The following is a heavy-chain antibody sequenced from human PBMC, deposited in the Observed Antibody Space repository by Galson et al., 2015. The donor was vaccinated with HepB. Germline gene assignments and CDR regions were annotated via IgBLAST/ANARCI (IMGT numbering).Heavy chain of an antibody. D-gene: IGHD3-10*01. J-gene: IGHJ4*02. CDR3: ARGETGGFDY. CDR1: GFIFSDYW. Sequence: SLRLSCAVSGFIFSDYWMNWVRQAPGKGLEWVATIKYDGTQKYYVDSVKGRFTISRDNAKNSVYLQMNNLRVEDTALYYCARGETGGFDYWGQGTLVTVSS. V-gene: IGHV3-7*03. CDR2: IKYDGTQK.